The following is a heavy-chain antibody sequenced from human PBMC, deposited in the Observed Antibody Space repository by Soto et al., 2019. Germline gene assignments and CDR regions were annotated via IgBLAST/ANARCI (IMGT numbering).Heavy chain of an antibody. CDR3: ARGSYYDFWSGYPLSYYYYMDV. CDR1: GYTFTSYD. D-gene: IGHD3-3*01. CDR2: MNPNSGNT. J-gene: IGHJ6*03. V-gene: IGHV1-8*01. Sequence: QVQLVQSGAEVKKPGASVKVSCKASGYTFTSYDINWVRQATGQGLEWMGWMNPNSGNTGYAQEFQGRVTMTRNTSISTAYMELSSLRSEDTAVYYCARGSYYDFWSGYPLSYYYYMDVWGKGTTVTVSS.